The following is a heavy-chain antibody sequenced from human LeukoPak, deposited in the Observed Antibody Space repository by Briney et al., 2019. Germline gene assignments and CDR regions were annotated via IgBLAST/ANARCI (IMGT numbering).Heavy chain of an antibody. J-gene: IGHJ4*02. D-gene: IGHD2-15*01. CDR2: IIPIFGTA. CDR1: GGTFSSYA. Sequence: ASVKVSRKASGGTFSSYAISWVRQAPGQGLEWMGRIIPIFGTANYAQKFQGRVTITTDESTSTAYMELSSLRSEDTAVYYCARAGERVAFDYWGQGTLVTVSS. CDR3: ARAGERVAFDY. V-gene: IGHV1-69*05.